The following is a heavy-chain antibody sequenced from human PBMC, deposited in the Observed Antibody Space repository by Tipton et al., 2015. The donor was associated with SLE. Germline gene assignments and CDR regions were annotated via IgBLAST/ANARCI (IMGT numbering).Heavy chain of an antibody. CDR2: TYYTGSA. Sequence: LRLSCTVSNGSISSSNYYWGWLRQPPGKGLEWIGTTYYTGSAYYHPSLESRVAISVDTSKNQFSLELSSVTAADTAVYYCAREGYSGGWDGDFDNWGQGTLVTVSS. CDR1: NGSISSSNYY. V-gene: IGHV4-39*07. D-gene: IGHD6-19*01. CDR3: AREGYSGGWDGDFDN. J-gene: IGHJ4*02.